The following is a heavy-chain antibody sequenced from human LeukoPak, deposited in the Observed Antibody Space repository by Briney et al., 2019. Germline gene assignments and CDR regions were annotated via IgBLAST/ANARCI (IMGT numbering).Heavy chain of an antibody. CDR1: GGSISSSNW. Sequence: PSGTLSLTCAVSGGSISSSNWWSWVRQPPGKGLEWIGEIYHSGSTNYNPSLKSRVTISVDTSKNQFSLKLSSVTAADTAVYYCARGARVGYSSGWSIDYWGQGTLVTVSS. CDR2: IYHSGST. CDR3: ARGARVGYSSGWSIDY. J-gene: IGHJ4*02. V-gene: IGHV4-4*02. D-gene: IGHD6-19*01.